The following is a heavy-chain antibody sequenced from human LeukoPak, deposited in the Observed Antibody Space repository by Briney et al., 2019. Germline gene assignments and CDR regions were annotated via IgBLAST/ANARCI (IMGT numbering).Heavy chain of an antibody. V-gene: IGHV4-59*08. CDR2: IYYSGNT. J-gene: IGHJ3*02. CDR3: ARRLRLKNPGGDAFDI. CDR1: GGSINNYY. Sequence: PSETLSLTCSVSGGSINNYYWNWIRQPPGEGLGWIGYIYYSGNTKYNPSLQSRVTMSIGTSKTQFSLELDSVTAADTDVYYCARRLRLKNPGGDAFDIWGQGTVVTVSS. D-gene: IGHD2/OR15-2a*01.